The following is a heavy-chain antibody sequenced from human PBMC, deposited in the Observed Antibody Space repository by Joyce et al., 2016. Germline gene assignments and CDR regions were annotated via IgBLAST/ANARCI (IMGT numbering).Heavy chain of an antibody. CDR2: IYYSGST. CDR3: AKLPGRRSCYSCYFDY. Sequence: QLQLQESGPGLVKPSETLSLTCTVSGGSISSSSYYWGWVRQPPGKGLEWIGSIYYSGSTYYNPSLQSRVTISLDTSNNRFSLQLSSVTAADTAMYYCAKLPGRRSCYSCYFDYWGQGTLVTVSS. V-gene: IGHV4-39*01. D-gene: IGHD2-15*01. J-gene: IGHJ4*02. CDR1: GGSISSSSYY.